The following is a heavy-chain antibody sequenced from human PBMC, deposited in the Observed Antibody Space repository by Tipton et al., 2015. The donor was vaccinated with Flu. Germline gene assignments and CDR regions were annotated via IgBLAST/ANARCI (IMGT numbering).Heavy chain of an antibody. CDR3: ARRDCAGGICYSRVYDAFDI. CDR1: GGSSSSSSHY. J-gene: IGHJ3*02. D-gene: IGHD2-8*02. V-gene: IGHV4-39*07. Sequence: TLSLTCTVSGGSSSSSSHYWGWIRQPPGKGLEWIGSIYHSGSTYYNPSLKSRVTISVDTSKNQFSLKLGSVTAGDTAVYYCARRDCAGGICYSRVYDAFDIWGQGTLVTVSS. CDR2: IYHSGST.